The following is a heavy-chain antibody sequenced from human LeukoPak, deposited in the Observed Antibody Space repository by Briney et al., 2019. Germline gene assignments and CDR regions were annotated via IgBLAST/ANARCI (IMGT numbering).Heavy chain of an antibody. J-gene: IGHJ4*02. D-gene: IGHD3-10*01. CDR2: ISSSNSYI. CDR1: GFTFSSYS. Sequence: PGGSLRLSCAASGFTFSSYSMNWVRQAPGKGLEWVSSISSSNSYIYYADSVKGRFTISRDNAKNSLHLQMNSLRAEDTAVYYCAMGPPFDYWDQGTLVTVSS. V-gene: IGHV3-21*01. CDR3: AMGPPFDY.